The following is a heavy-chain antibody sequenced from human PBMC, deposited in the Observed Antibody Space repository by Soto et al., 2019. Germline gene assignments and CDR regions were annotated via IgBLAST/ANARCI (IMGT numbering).Heavy chain of an antibody. D-gene: IGHD2-15*01. CDR3: ARASPTLLKDIVVVVAAPFDY. J-gene: IGHJ4*02. CDR1: GFTFSSYA. V-gene: IGHV3-30-3*01. CDR2: ISYDGSNK. Sequence: QVQLVESGGGVVQPGRSLRLSCAASGFTFSSYAMHWVRQAPGKGLEWVAVISYDGSNKYYADSVKGRFTISRDNSKNTLYLQMNSLRAEDTAVYYCARASPTLLKDIVVVVAAPFDYWGQGTLVTVSS.